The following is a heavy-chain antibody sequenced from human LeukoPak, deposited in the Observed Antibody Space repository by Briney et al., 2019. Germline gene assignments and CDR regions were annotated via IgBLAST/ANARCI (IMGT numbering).Heavy chain of an antibody. V-gene: IGHV1-18*01. D-gene: IGHD2-15*01. CDR1: GYTLRNYD. J-gene: IGHJ6*03. Sequence: ASVKVSCKASGYTLRNYDISWVRQAPGQGLEWMGWISVYNGNTNYAQKFQGRVTMTTDTSTSTAYMELRSLKSDDTAVYYCARAISYRVVASYYYMDVWGKGTTVTVSS. CDR3: ARAISYRVVASYYYMDV. CDR2: ISVYNGNT.